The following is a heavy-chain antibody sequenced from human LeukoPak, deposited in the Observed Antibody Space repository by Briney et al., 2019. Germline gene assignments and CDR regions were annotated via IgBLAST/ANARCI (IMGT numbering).Heavy chain of an antibody. CDR2: IWYDGTEK. CDR1: GLTFRNYA. D-gene: IGHD3-22*01. V-gene: IGHV3-33*01. J-gene: IGHJ5*02. CDR3: ARVNGPNSGYYYTLDL. Sequence: GRSLRLSCAASGLTFRNYAMHWVRQAPGGGLEWVAVIWYDGTEKYYAASVMGRFTISRDSSENTLYLQMNGLRTEDTGVYYCARVNGPNSGYYYTLDLWGQGTPVTVSS.